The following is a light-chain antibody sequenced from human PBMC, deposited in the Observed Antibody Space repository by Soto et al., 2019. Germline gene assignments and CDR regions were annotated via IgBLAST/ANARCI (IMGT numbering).Light chain of an antibody. CDR1: QGISSY. CDR3: QQLNSYSLA. J-gene: IGKJ3*01. V-gene: IGKV1-9*01. Sequence: DIKLTQSPSFLSASVGDRVTITCRASQGISSYLAWYQQKPGKAPKLLIYAASTLQSGVPSRFSGSGSRTEFSRTTSCLQPEDFATYYCQQLNSYSLAFGPGTKVDIK. CDR2: AAS.